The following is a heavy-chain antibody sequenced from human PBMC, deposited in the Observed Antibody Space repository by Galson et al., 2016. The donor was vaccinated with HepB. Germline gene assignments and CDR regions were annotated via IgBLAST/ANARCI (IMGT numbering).Heavy chain of an antibody. V-gene: IGHV4-39*02. CDR3: ERDKNERGYSYGRFDY. J-gene: IGHJ4*02. CDR1: GGSISSSSYY. CDR2: IYYSGST. Sequence: SETLSLTCTVSGGSISSSSYYWGWIRQPPGKGLEWIGSIYYSGSTYYNPSLKSRVTISVDTSKNQLSLKLSAVTAADTAVYYCERDKNERGYSYGRFDYWGQGALVTVSS. D-gene: IGHD5-18*01.